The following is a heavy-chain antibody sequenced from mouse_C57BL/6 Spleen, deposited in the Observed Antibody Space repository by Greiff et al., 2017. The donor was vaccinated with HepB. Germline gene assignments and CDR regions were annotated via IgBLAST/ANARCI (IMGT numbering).Heavy chain of an antibody. J-gene: IGHJ4*01. CDR1: GYTFTSYG. Sequence: LEESGAELARPGASVKLSCKASGYTFTSYGISWVKQRTGQGLEWIGEIYPRSGNTYYNEKFKGKATLNADKSSSTAYMELRSLTSEDSAVYFCATTAYDYEGGLMAMDYWGQGTSVTVSS. CDR3: ATTAYDYEGGLMAMDY. CDR2: IYPRSGNT. V-gene: IGHV1-81*01. D-gene: IGHD2-4*01.